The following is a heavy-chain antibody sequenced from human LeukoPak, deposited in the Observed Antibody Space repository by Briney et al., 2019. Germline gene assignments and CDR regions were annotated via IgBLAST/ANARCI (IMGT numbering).Heavy chain of an antibody. V-gene: IGHV3-48*01. Sequence: GGSLRLSCAASGFTYSTYSMNWVRQAPGKGLEWVSYIRSSGTTTYYADSVEGRFTISRDNGKNSLYLQMNSLRAEDTGVYYCTRDYNWNPDYWGQGTLVTVSS. CDR1: GFTYSTYS. D-gene: IGHD1-1*01. CDR2: IRSSGTTT. J-gene: IGHJ4*02. CDR3: TRDYNWNPDY.